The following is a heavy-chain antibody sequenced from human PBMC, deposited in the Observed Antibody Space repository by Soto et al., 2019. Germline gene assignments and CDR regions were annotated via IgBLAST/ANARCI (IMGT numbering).Heavy chain of an antibody. CDR2: IWYDGSNK. J-gene: IGHJ6*02. Sequence: PGGSLRLSCAASGFTFSSYGMHWVRQAPGKGLEWVAVIWYDGSNKYYADSVKGRFTISRDNSKNTLYLQMNSLRAEDTAVYYWAINYYDSGYGMDVWGQGTTVTVSS. CDR1: GFTFSSYG. V-gene: IGHV3-33*01. D-gene: IGHD3-22*01. CDR3: AINYYDSGYGMDV.